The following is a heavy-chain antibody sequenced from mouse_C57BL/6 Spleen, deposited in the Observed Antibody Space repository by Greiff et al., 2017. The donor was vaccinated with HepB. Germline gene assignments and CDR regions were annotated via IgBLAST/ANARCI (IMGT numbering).Heavy chain of an antibody. D-gene: IGHD1-1*01. CDR2: IRSKSNNYAT. Sequence: EVQLVESGGGLVQPKGSLKLSCAASGFSFNTYAMNWVRQAPGKGLEWVARIRSKSNNYATYYADSVKDRFTISRDDSESMLYLQMNNLKTEDTAMYYCGRKSSYYGSSWWYFDVWGTGTTVTVSS. J-gene: IGHJ1*03. CDR1: GFSFNTYA. V-gene: IGHV10-1*01. CDR3: GRKSSYYGSSWWYFDV.